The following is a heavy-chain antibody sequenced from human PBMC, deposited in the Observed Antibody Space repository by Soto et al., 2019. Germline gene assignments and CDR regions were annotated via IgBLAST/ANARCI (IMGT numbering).Heavy chain of an antibody. CDR3: ARAGGGYSGYDVSRCMDG. J-gene: IGHJ6*02. CDR2: ISYDGSNK. D-gene: IGHD5-12*01. Sequence: QVQLVESGGGVVQPGRSLRLSCAASGFTFSSYAMHWVRQAPGKGLEWVAVISYDGSNKYYADSVKGRFTISRDNSKNTLYLQMNRLRAEDTAVYYCARAGGGYSGYDVSRCMDGWGQGTTVTVSS. V-gene: IGHV3-30-3*01. CDR1: GFTFSSYA.